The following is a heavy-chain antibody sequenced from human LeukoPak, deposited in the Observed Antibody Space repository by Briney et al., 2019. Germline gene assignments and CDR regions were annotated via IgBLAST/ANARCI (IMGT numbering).Heavy chain of an antibody. CDR1: GFTFSSYA. D-gene: IGHD1-26*01. V-gene: IGHV3-23*01. CDR3: AKDGVGAIGGNAFDI. Sequence: GGSLRLSCAASGFTFSSYAMSWVPQAPGKGPEWVSAISGSGGSTYYADSVRGRFTISRDNSKNTLYLQMNSLRAEETAVYYCAKDGVGAIGGNAFDIWGQGTMVTVSS. J-gene: IGHJ3*02. CDR2: ISGSGGST.